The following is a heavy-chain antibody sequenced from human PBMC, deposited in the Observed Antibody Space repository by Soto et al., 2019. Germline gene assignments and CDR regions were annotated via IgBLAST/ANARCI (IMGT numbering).Heavy chain of an antibody. D-gene: IGHD6-6*01. J-gene: IGHJ4*02. V-gene: IGHV4-59*01. Sequence: TSETLSLTCTVSGGSISSYYWNWIRQPPGKGLEWIGYVYYSGSTNYNPSLKSRGTMSLDASRAHFSLELTSMTAADTAVYYCERSSSPYCFDYWGEVTLVTVCS. CDR2: VYYSGST. CDR3: ERSSSPYCFDY. CDR1: GGSISSYY.